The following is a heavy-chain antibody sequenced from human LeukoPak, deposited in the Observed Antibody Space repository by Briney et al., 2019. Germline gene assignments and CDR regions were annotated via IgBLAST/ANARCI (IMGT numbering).Heavy chain of an antibody. D-gene: IGHD2-2*01. CDR3: ARGEGYCSSTSCYYYFDY. CDR1: GGSISSYY. J-gene: IGHJ4*02. Sequence: SETLSLTCTVSGGSISSYYWSWIRQPPGKGLEWIGYIYYSGSTNYNPSLKSRVTISVDTSKNQFSLKLSSVTAADTAVYYCARGEGYCSSTSCYYYFDYWGQGTLVTVSS. V-gene: IGHV4-59*01. CDR2: IYYSGST.